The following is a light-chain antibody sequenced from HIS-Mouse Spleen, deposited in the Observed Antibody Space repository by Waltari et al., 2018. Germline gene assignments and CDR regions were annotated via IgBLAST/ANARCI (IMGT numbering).Light chain of an antibody. V-gene: IGKV3-20*01. CDR2: GAS. J-gene: IGKJ1*01. CDR1: QSVSSSY. Sequence: LVLTQSPGTLSLSPGESSTLSRRASQSVSSSYLAWYQQKPGQAPRLLIYGASSRATGIPDRFSGSGSGTDFTLTISRLEPEDFAVYYCQQYGSSPRTFGQGTKVEIK. CDR3: QQYGSSPRT.